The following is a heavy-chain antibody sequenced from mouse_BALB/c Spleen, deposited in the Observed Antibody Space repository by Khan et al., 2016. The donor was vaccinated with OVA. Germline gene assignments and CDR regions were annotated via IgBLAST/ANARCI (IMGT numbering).Heavy chain of an antibody. CDR2: IDPANGNT. Sequence: VQLQQPGAELVKPGASVKLSCTASGFNIKDTYMHWVKQRPEQGLEWIGRIDPANGNTKYDPKFQGKATITADTSSNTAYLQLSSLPSEDTAVYVCAITTVVRYYAMDYWGQGTSVTVSS. CDR1: GFNIKDTY. CDR3: AITTVVRYYAMDY. J-gene: IGHJ4*01. V-gene: IGHV14-3*02. D-gene: IGHD1-1*01.